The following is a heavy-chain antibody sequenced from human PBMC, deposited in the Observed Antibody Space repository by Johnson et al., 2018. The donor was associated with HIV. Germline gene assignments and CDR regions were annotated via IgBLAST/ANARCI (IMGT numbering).Heavy chain of an antibody. J-gene: IGHJ3*02. CDR1: GFTFSDYY. D-gene: IGHD3-3*01. CDR2: IKSKTDGGTT. V-gene: IGHV3-15*05. CDR3: ARVTIVGVTKVDALDI. Sequence: VQLVESGGGLVKPGGSLRLSCAASGFTFSDYYMSWIRQAPGKGLEWVGRIKSKTDGGTTDYAAPVKGRFTISRDDSKNTLYLQMNSLRDEDTAFYYCARVTIVGVTKVDALDIWGQWTMVTVSS.